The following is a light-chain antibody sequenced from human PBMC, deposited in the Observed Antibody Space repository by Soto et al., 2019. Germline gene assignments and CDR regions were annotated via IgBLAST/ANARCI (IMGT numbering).Light chain of an antibody. CDR3: QSYDSRLSGWV. Sequence: QPVLTQPPSVSGAPGQRVTISCTGSSSNIGAGYDVHWYQQLPGTAPKLLISGNSNRPSGVPDRFSGSKSGTSASLAITGLQAEDEADYYCQSYDSRLSGWVFGGGAKLTVL. V-gene: IGLV1-40*01. CDR1: SSNIGAGYD. J-gene: IGLJ3*02. CDR2: GNS.